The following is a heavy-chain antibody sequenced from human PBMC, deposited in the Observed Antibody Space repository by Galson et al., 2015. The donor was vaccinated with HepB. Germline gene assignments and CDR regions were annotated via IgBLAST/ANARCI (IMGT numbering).Heavy chain of an antibody. J-gene: IGHJ4*02. CDR3: ARLRRLLQLWLPFDY. V-gene: IGHV5-51*03. CDR2: IYPGDSDT. CDR1: GFSFTTYW. D-gene: IGHD5-18*01. Sequence: QSGAEVKKPGESLKISCKGSGFSFTTYWIGWVRQMPGKGLEWMGIIYPGDSDTRYSPSFQGQVTISADKSISTAYLQWSSLKASDTAMYYCARLRRLLQLWLPFDYWGQGTLVTVSS.